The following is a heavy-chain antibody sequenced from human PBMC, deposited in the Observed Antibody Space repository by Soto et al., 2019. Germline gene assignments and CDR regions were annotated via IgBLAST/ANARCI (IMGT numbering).Heavy chain of an antibody. CDR3: ARHLWDSCSWYSSFDY. V-gene: IGHV4-39*01. Sequence: QLQLQDSGRGLVKPSETLSLTCTVSGGSISSSSYYWGWIRQPPGKGLEWIGSIYYSGSTYYNPSLKSRVTISVDTSKNQFSLKLSSVTAADTAVYYCARHLWDSCSWYSSFDYWCQGTLVTVSS. J-gene: IGHJ4*02. CDR1: GGSISSSSYY. CDR2: IYYSGST. D-gene: IGHD6-13*01.